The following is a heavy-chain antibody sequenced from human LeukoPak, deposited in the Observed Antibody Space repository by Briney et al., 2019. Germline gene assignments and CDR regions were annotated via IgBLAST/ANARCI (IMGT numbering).Heavy chain of an antibody. V-gene: IGHV3-23*01. CDR3: AKEARSGYYYFDY. CDR2: ITESGSP. Sequence: GGSLRLSCAASGFTFSICAMSWVRQAPGKGLEWVSTITESGSPFYADSVKGRLTISRDNATATPSLQMDTLRVADTAIDYCAKEARSGYYYFDYWGQGALVTVSS. D-gene: IGHD3-22*01. CDR1: GFTFSICA. J-gene: IGHJ4*02.